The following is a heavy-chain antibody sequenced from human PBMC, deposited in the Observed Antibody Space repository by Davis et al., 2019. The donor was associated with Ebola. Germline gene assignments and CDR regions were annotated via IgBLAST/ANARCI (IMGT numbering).Heavy chain of an antibody. J-gene: IGHJ5*02. CDR2: IIPIFGTA. Sequence: SSVNVSCKASVGTFSSYAISWVRQAPGQGLEWMGGIIPIFGTANYAQKFQGRVTITADESTSTAYMELSSLRSEDTAVYYCARFGSIAARGRRLKYNWFDPWGQGTLVTVSS. CDR3: ARFGSIAARGRRLKYNWFDP. CDR1: VGTFSSYA. V-gene: IGHV1-69*13. D-gene: IGHD6-6*01.